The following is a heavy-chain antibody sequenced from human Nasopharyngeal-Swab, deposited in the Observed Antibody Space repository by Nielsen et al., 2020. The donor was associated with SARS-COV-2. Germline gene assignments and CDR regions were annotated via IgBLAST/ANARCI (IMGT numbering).Heavy chain of an antibody. V-gene: IGHV3-30-3*01. D-gene: IGHD6-13*01. CDR1: GFTFSSYA. CDR2: ISYDGSKK. J-gene: IGHJ6*02. CDR3: ARDQGSSWYTYYYYYGMDV. Sequence: SCAASGFTFSSYAMHWVRQAPGKGLEWVAVISYDGSKKYYADSVKGRFTISRDNSKNTLYLQMNSLRAEGTAVYYCARDQGSSWYTYYYYYGMDVWGQGTTVTVSS.